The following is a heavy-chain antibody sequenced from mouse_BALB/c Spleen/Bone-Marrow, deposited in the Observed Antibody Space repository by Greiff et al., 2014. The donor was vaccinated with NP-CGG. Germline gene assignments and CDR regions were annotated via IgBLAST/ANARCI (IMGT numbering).Heavy chain of an antibody. CDR1: GFNIKDTY. V-gene: IGHV14-3*02. CDR2: IDPANGNT. J-gene: IGHJ3*01. CDR3: ATYYYGSSWWFAY. Sequence: VQLQQSGAELVKPGASVKLSCTASGFNIKDTYMHWVKQRPEQGLEWIGRIDPANGNTKYDPKFQGKATITADPSSNTAYLQLSSLTAEDTAVYYCATYYYGSSWWFAYWGQGTLVTVSA. D-gene: IGHD1-1*01.